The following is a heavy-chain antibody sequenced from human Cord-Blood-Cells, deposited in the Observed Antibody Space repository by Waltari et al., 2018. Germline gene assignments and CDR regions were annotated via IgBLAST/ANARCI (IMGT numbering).Heavy chain of an antibody. CDR1: GGSISSSSYY. CDR2: IYYSGST. V-gene: IGHV4-39*01. Sequence: QLPLQESGPGLVKPSETLSLTCTVSGGSISSSSYYWGWIRQPPGKGLGWIGSIYYSGSTCYNPSLKSRVTISVDTSKNQFSLKLSSVTAADTAVYYCARHSFSYWYFDLWGRGTLVTVSS. J-gene: IGHJ2*01. CDR3: ARHSFSYWYFDL.